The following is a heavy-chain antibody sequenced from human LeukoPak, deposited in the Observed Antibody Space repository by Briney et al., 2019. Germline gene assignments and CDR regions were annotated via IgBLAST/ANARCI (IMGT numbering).Heavy chain of an antibody. V-gene: IGHV4-4*02. J-gene: IGHJ4*02. CDR2: IYHSGST. CDR1: GGSISSSNW. Sequence: ASETLSLTCAVSGGSISSSNWWSWVRQPPGKGLEWIGEIYHSGSTNYNPSLKSRVTISVDKSKNQFSLKLSSVTAADTAVYYCARRGFGELLAYYFDYWGQGTLVTVSS. CDR3: ARRGFGELLAYYFDY. D-gene: IGHD3-10*01.